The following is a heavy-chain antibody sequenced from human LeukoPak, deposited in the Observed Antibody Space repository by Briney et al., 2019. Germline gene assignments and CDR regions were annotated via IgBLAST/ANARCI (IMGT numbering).Heavy chain of an antibody. V-gene: IGHV7-4-1*02. J-gene: IGHJ6*03. CDR3: ARGSSYYGSGSYYRLYYMDV. CDR1: GYTFTSYA. Sequence: ASVKVSCKASGYTFTSYAMNWVRQAPGQGLEWMGWINTNTGNPTYAQGFTGRFVFSLDTSVSTAYLQISSLKAEDTAVYYCARGSSYYGSGSYYRLYYMDVWGKGTTVTISS. D-gene: IGHD3-10*01. CDR2: INTNTGNP.